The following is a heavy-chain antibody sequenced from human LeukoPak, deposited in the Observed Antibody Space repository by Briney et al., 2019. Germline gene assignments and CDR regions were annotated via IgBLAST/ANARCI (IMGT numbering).Heavy chain of an antibody. D-gene: IGHD6-19*01. V-gene: IGHV6-1*01. CDR1: GDSVSSNSAA. CDR2: TYYRSKWYN. CDR3: ARGSKVSDEQWLPISGLTSWGAFDI. J-gene: IGHJ3*02. Sequence: SQTLSLTCAISGDSVSSNSAAWNWIRQSPSRGLEWLGRTYYRSKWYNDYAVSVKSRITINPDTSKNQFSLQLNSVTPEDTAVYYCARGSKVSDEQWLPISGLTSWGAFDIWGQGTMVTVSS.